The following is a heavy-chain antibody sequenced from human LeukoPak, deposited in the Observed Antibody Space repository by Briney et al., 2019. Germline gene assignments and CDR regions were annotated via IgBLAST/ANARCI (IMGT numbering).Heavy chain of an antibody. CDR2: MNPNSGNT. CDR1: GYTFTSYD. D-gene: IGHD3-3*01. V-gene: IGHV1-8*01. Sequence: ASVKVSCKASGYTFTSYDINWVRQATGQGLEWMGWMNPNSGNTGYAQKFQGRVTMTRDVSTSTVYMELSSLRSEDTAVYYCARVSRFLEWLSPNFDYWGQGTLVTVSS. J-gene: IGHJ4*02. CDR3: ARVSRFLEWLSPNFDY.